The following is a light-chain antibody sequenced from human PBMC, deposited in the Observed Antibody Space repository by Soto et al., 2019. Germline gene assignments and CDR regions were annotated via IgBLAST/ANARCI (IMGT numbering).Light chain of an antibody. CDR2: KAS. V-gene: IGKV1-5*03. CDR3: QQRNNWPSTS. Sequence: RVTITCRASQSISSWLAWYQQKPGKAPKLLIYKASSLESGVPSRFSGSGSGTEFTLTISSLEPEDFAVYYCQQRNNWPSTSFGPGTKVDIK. CDR1: QSISSW. J-gene: IGKJ3*01.